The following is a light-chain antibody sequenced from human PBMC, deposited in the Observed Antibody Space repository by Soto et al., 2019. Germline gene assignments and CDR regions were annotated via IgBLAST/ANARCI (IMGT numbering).Light chain of an antibody. J-gene: IGKJ4*01. V-gene: IGKV3-15*01. CDR2: GAS. CDR3: QQYNKWPPT. CDR1: ERIFSK. Sequence: EVVMTQFPATLSVSPGERATLSCRASERIFSKLAWYQQKVGQTPRLVIFGASTRATGIPDRFSGSESGTDFTLTISSLQAEDFGIYYCQQYNKWPPTFGGGTKVEI.